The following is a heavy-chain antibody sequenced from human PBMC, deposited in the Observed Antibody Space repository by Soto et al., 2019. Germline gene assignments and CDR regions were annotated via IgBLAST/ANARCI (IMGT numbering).Heavy chain of an antibody. Sequence: GGSLRLSCAASGFTFSNYAMSWVRQAPGKGLEYVAGINNSGGHTYYADSVKGRFTISRDNSRDTLYLQMTSPRVDDAAVYYCAKLQTAGHLPQDHWGHGKLVTVYS. D-gene: IGHD4-4*01. CDR2: INNSGGHT. V-gene: IGHV3-23*01. J-gene: IGHJ4*01. CDR3: AKLQTAGHLPQDH. CDR1: GFTFSNYA.